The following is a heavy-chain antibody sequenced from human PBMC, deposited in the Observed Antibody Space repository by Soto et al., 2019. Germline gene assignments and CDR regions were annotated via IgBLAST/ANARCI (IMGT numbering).Heavy chain of an antibody. CDR2: INHSGST. CDR3: ARGLGSGYYIGYCYFDL. Sequence: SETLSLTCAVYGGSFSGYYWSWIRQPPGKGLEWIGEINHSGSTNYNPSLKSRVTISVDTSKNQFSLKLSSVTAADTAVYYCARGLGSGYYIGYCYFDLWGRGTLVTVS. J-gene: IGHJ2*01. CDR1: GGSFSGYY. D-gene: IGHD3-3*01. V-gene: IGHV4-34*01.